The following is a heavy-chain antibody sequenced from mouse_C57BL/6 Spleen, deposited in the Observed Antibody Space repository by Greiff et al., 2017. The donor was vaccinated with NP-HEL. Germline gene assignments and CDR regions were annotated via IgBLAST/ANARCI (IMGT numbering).Heavy chain of an antibody. V-gene: IGHV7-3*01. J-gene: IGHJ2*01. CDR2: IRNKANGYTT. Sequence: EVQVVESGGGLVQPGGSLSLSCAASGFTFTDYYMSWVRQPPGKALEWLGFIRNKANGYTTEYSASVKGRFTISRDNSQSILYLQMNALRAEDSATYYCAIYSNYFDYWGQGTTLTVSS. CDR3: AIYSNYFDY. CDR1: GFTFTDYY.